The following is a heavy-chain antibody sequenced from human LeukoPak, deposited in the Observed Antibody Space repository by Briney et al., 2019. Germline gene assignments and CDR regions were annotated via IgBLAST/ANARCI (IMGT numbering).Heavy chain of an antibody. J-gene: IGHJ4*02. CDR2: ISSGSRTI. D-gene: IGHD7-27*01. CDR1: GFSFSGYS. V-gene: IGHV3-48*01. Sequence: GGSLRLSCAASGFSFSGYSINWVRQAPGRGLEWISYISSGSRTIFYADSVEGRFTISRDNAKNSLYLLMNSLRADDTAVYYCARESITGDRDFDYWGQGTLITVSS. CDR3: ARESITGDRDFDY.